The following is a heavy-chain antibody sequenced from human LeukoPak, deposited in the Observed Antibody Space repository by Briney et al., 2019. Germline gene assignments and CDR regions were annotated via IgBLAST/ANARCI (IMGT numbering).Heavy chain of an antibody. CDR3: ARERWYYYGSGNHSDFDY. D-gene: IGHD3-10*01. V-gene: IGHV3-30-3*01. Sequence: GGSLRLSCAASGFTFSNYAMHWVRQAPGKGLEWVAVISYDANNKNYADSVKGRFTISRDSSKDTLYLEMNSLRPEDTAVYYCARERWYYYGSGNHSDFDYWGQGTLVTVSS. J-gene: IGHJ4*02. CDR2: ISYDANNK. CDR1: GFTFSNYA.